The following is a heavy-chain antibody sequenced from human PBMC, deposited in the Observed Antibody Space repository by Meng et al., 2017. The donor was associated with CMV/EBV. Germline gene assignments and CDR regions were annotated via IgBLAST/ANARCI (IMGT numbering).Heavy chain of an antibody. CDR1: GYSFTSYL. V-gene: IGHV5-51*01. CDR3: ARSTGIWFGELFLDY. CDR2: IYPGDSDT. D-gene: IGHD3-10*01. Sequence: KVSCKGSGYSFTSYLIGWVRQMPGKGLDWMGIIYPGDSDTRYSPSFQGQVTISADKSISTAYLQWSSLKASDTAMYYCARSTGIWFGELFLDYWGQGTLVTVSS. J-gene: IGHJ4*02.